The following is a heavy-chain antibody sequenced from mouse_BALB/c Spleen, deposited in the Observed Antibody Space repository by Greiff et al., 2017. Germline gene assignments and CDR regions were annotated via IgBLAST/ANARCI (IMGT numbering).Heavy chain of an antibody. V-gene: IGHV7-3*02. CDR3: ARDLYDYDGGDYYAMDY. J-gene: IGHJ4*01. D-gene: IGHD2-4*01. CDR2: IRNKANGYTT. Sequence: EVKLMESGGGLVQPGGSLRLSCATSGFTFTDYYMSWVRQPPGKALEWLGFIRNKANGYTTEYSASVKGRFTISRDNSQSILYLQMNTLRAEDSATYYCARDLYDYDGGDYYAMDYWGQGTSVTVSS. CDR1: GFTFTDYY.